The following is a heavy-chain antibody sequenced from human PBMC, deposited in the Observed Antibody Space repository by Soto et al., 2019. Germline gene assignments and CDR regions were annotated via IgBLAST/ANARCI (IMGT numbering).Heavy chain of an antibody. CDR1: GFTFSIND. D-gene: IGHD1-7*01. J-gene: IGHJ4*02. Sequence: QVQLVESGGCVVQPGRSLRLSCAASGFTFSINDMHWVRQAPGRGLEWVAVISNDGNNKYYADSVKGRFTLSRDNSKNMVYLQMDSLRVEDTAVYYCAKDHQTYNWDYLFDSWGPGTLVTVSS. V-gene: IGHV3-30*18. CDR2: ISNDGNNK. CDR3: AKDHQTYNWDYLFDS.